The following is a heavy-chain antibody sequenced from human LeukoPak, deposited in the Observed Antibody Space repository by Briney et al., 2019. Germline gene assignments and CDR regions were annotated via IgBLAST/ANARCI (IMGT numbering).Heavy chain of an antibody. J-gene: IGHJ3*02. V-gene: IGHV1-18*01. CDR1: GYTFTNFG. Sequence: ASVKVSCKASGYTFTNFGISWVRQAPGQGLEWMGWISVYNGNTNYAEKVQGRVTMTADTSTRTAYMELRSLRSDDTAVYYCARAGGWAREDYKGEAFDIWGRGTKVTVSS. D-gene: IGHD6-19*01. CDR2: ISVYNGNT. CDR3: ARAGGWAREDYKGEAFDI.